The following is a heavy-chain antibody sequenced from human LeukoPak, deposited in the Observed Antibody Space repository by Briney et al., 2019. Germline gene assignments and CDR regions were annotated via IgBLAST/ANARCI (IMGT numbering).Heavy chain of an antibody. CDR1: GGSFSGYY. Sequence: SETLSLACAVYGGSFSGYYWSWIRQPPGKGLEWIGEINHSGSTNYNPSLKSRVTISVDTSKNQFSLKLSSVTAADTAVYYCARVLSPYGSSWYEGAYYYYGMDVWGQGTTVTVSS. D-gene: IGHD6-13*01. CDR3: ARVLSPYGSSWYEGAYYYYGMDV. J-gene: IGHJ6*02. V-gene: IGHV4-34*01. CDR2: INHSGST.